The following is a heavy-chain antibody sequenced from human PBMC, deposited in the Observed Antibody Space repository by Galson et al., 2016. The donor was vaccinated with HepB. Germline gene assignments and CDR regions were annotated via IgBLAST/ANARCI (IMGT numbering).Heavy chain of an antibody. CDR2: ISSTSSTK. D-gene: IGHD6-19*01. Sequence: SLRLSCAASGFTFSSYTMNWVRQAPGKGLEWVSCISSTSSTKYYTDSVKGRFTISRDNAKNSLYLQMNSLRAEDTAVYYCAKAQSSGWYDFDYWGQGTLVTVSS. V-gene: IGHV3-48*01. CDR3: AKAQSSGWYDFDY. J-gene: IGHJ4*02. CDR1: GFTFSSYT.